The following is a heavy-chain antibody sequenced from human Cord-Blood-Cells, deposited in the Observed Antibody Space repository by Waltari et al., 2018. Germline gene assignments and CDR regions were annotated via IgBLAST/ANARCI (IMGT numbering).Heavy chain of an antibody. V-gene: IGHV1-3*01. J-gene: IGHJ2*01. CDR3: ARLSRDYYDSSGYYWYFDL. Sequence: QVQLVQSGAEVKKPGASVKVSCKASGYTFTSYAMHWVRQAPGQRLEWMGWIKAGNSNTKYSQKFQGRVTITRDTSASTAYMELSSLRSEDTAVYYCARLSRDYYDSSGYYWYFDLWGRGTLVTVSS. CDR1: GYTFTSYA. CDR2: IKAGNSNT. D-gene: IGHD3-22*01.